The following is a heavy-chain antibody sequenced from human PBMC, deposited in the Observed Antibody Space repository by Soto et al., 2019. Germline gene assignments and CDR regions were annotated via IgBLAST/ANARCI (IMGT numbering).Heavy chain of an antibody. CDR2: IRSKTYGGTT. D-gene: IGHD3-3*01. Sequence: GGSLRLSCTASGFTFGDYALSWFRQAPGKGLEWVSFIRSKTYGGTTEYAGFVKGRFTISRDDSKSIAYLQMNSLKTEDTAVYYCTRDGLYDFWSGYYPGVDYWGQGTLVTVSS. V-gene: IGHV3-49*03. CDR3: TRDGLYDFWSGYYPGVDY. J-gene: IGHJ4*02. CDR1: GFTFGDYA.